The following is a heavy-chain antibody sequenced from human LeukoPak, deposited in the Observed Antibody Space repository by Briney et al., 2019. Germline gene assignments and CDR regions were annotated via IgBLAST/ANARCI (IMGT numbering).Heavy chain of an antibody. CDR1: GYTFTSYY. V-gene: IGHV1-46*01. Sequence: ASVNVSCKASGYTFTSYYMHWVRQAPGQGLEWMGIINPSGGSTSYAQKFQGRVTMTRDTSTSTVYMELSSLRSEDTAVYYCAGRRSSGWYAYWGQGTLVTVSS. CDR2: INPSGGST. CDR3: AGRRSSGWYAY. D-gene: IGHD6-19*01. J-gene: IGHJ4*02.